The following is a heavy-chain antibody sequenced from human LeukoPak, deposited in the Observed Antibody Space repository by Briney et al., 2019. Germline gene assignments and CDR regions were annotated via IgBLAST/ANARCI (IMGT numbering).Heavy chain of an antibody. CDR3: AIWMGNNGDFTGPLDY. CDR2: ISSAGGNI. D-gene: IGHD2-8*01. V-gene: IGHV3-48*01. Sequence: PGGSLRLSCAASGFTFRSYGLSWFRQAPGKGLEWVSYISSAGGNINYADSVKGRFIISRDNGKNSLYLQMNSLRAEDTAVYYRAIWMGNNGDFTGPLDYWGQGTLVTVSS. J-gene: IGHJ4*02. CDR1: GFTFRSYG.